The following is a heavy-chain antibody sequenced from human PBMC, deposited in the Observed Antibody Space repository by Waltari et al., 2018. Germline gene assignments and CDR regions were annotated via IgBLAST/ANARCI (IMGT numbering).Heavy chain of an antibody. CDR1: EYTFTSSY. V-gene: IGHV1-46*01. J-gene: IGHJ6*02. CDR2: INPRGGST. CDR3: ALDTGALWMDV. Sequence: QVQLVQSGAEVKKPGASVKISCKTSEYTFTSSYIHWVRQAPGQGLEWMGIINPRGGSTIYAQKFQGRVTMTMDTSTSTVYMELSSLRSEDTAVYYCALDTGALWMDVWGQGTTVTVSS. D-gene: IGHD2-21*01.